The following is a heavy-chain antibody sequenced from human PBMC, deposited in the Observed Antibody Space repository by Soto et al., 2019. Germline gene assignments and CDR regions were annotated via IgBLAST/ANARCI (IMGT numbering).Heavy chain of an antibody. V-gene: IGHV3-23*01. CDR1: GFTFSSSG. Sequence: GGSLRLSCVASGFTFSSSGMNWVRQAPGKGLEWVSTISDSGGNTYYADSVRGRFTISRDNSKNTLYLQMNGLRAEDTAVYYCASSGSLLYWGQGTLVTVSS. D-gene: IGHD2-15*01. J-gene: IGHJ4*02. CDR2: ISDSGGNT. CDR3: ASSGSLLY.